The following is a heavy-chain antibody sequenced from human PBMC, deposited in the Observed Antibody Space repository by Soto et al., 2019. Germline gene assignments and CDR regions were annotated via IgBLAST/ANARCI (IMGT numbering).Heavy chain of an antibody. CDR3: ARGSHDYGDLLPYYFDY. CDR2: ICYDGSNK. Sequence: QVQLVESGGGVVQPGRSLRLSCAASGFTFSSYGMHWVRQAPGKGLEWVAVICYDGSNKYYADSVKGRFTISRDNSKNTLYLQMNSLRAEDTAVYYCARGSHDYGDLLPYYFDYWGQGTLVTVSS. D-gene: IGHD4-17*01. V-gene: IGHV3-33*01. J-gene: IGHJ4*02. CDR1: GFTFSSYG.